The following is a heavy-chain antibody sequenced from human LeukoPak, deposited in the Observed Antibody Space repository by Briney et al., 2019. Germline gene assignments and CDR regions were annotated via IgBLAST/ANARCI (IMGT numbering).Heavy chain of an antibody. CDR3: VRESVRDYYFDY. V-gene: IGHV3-49*04. D-gene: IGHD3-10*02. Sequence: GGSLRLSCTGSGFRFGGYALSWVRQAPGEGLEWVGFIRSKALYGTSEYAASVEGRFTISRDDSNRIAYLQMNSLKTEDTAVYFCVRESVRDYYFDYWGQGTLVTVSS. CDR1: GFRFGGYA. CDR2: IRSKALYGTS. J-gene: IGHJ4*02.